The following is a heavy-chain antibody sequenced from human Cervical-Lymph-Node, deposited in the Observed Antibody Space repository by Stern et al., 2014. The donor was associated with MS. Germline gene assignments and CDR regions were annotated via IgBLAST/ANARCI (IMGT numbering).Heavy chain of an antibody. Sequence: VQLVESGAEVKKPGASAKISCKTSGYTFTTYSIHWVRQAPGQGLEWLRIRDPRGVGTPYAQKFRGRVSMTGDTSTSTVYLDLSSLRSDDTAVYFCTTFPICTGGRCHDYWGQGTLVAVSS. CDR2: RDPRGVGT. V-gene: IGHV1-46*01. D-gene: IGHD2-15*01. CDR1: GYTFTTYS. J-gene: IGHJ4*02. CDR3: TTFPICTGGRCHDY.